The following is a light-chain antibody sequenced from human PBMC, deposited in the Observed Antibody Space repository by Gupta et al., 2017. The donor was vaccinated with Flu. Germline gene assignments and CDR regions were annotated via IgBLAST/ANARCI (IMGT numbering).Light chain of an antibody. CDR3: AAWDDSLSHWV. CDR2: NNN. J-gene: IGLJ3*02. V-gene: IGLV1-44*01. Sequence: QSVLTQPPSASGTPGQRVTISCSGSISDIGSNTVSWYQHLPETAPKLLIHNNNQRPSGVLVHFSAPKLGPPASLAIPGLHSEEEADYYCAAWDDSLSHWVFGGGTKRTVL. CDR1: ISDIGSNT.